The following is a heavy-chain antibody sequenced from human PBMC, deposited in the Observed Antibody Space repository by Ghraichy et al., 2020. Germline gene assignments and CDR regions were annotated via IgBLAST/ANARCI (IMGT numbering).Heavy chain of an antibody. CDR2: ISAYNGNT. CDR3: ARAEGDGDIVVVPAADSTHDY. CDR1: GYTFTSYG. V-gene: IGHV1-18*01. Sequence: ASVKVSCKASGYTFTSYGISWVRQAPGQGLEWMGWISAYNGNTNYAQKLQGRVTMTTDTSTSTAYMELRSLRSDDTAVYYCARAEGDGDIVVVPAADSTHDYWGQGTLVTVSS. J-gene: IGHJ4*02. D-gene: IGHD2-2*01.